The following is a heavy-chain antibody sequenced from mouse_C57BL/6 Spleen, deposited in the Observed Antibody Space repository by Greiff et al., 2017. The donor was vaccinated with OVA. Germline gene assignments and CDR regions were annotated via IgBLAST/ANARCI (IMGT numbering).Heavy chain of an antibody. D-gene: IGHD1-1*01. CDR2: IYPRSGNT. V-gene: IGHV1-81*01. J-gene: IGHJ4*01. Sequence: LEESGAELARPGASVKLSCKASGYTFTSYGISWVKQRTGQGLEWIGEIYPRSGNTYYNEKFKGKATLTADKSSSTAYMELRSLTSEDSAVYFCARNYYGSSFYAMDYWGQGTSVTVSS. CDR1: GYTFTSYG. CDR3: ARNYYGSSFYAMDY.